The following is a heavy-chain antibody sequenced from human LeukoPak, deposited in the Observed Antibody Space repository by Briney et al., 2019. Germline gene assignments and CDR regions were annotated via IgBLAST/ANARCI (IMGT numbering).Heavy chain of an antibody. J-gene: IGHJ4*02. CDR1: GFVFNDHY. D-gene: IGHD1-1*01. CDR3: ARGTGTTGGTNFDY. CDR2: SRNKPNSYST. Sequence: PGGSLRLSCATSGFVFNDHYIDWVRQAPGKGLEWVGRSRNKPNSYSTEYAASVKGRFTVSRDESKNSLYLQMNSLKTEDTAVYYCARGTGTTGGTNFDYWGPGTLVTVSS. V-gene: IGHV3-72*01.